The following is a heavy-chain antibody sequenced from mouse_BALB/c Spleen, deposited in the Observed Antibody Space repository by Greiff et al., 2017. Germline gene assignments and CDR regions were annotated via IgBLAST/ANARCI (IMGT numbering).Heavy chain of an antibody. CDR2: ISSGGST. Sequence: EVKLMESGGGLVKPGGSLKLSCAASGFTFSSYAMSWVRQTPEKRLEWVASISSGGSTYYPDSVKGRFTISRDNARNILYLQMSSLRSEDTAMYYCARGRGYYYGSSFDYWGQGTTLTVSS. J-gene: IGHJ2*01. D-gene: IGHD1-1*01. CDR1: GFTFSSYA. V-gene: IGHV5-6-5*01. CDR3: ARGRGYYYGSSFDY.